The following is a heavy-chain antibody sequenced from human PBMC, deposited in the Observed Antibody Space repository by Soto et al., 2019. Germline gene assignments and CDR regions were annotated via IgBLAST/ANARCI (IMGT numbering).Heavy chain of an antibody. D-gene: IGHD3-16*01. CDR2: ISAYNGNT. CDR1: GYTFTSYG. J-gene: IGHJ4*02. CDR3: ARTGLDDYIWASYGFDD. V-gene: IGHV1-18*01. Sequence: ASVKVSCKASGYTFTSYGISWVRQAPGQGLEWMGWISAYNGNTNYAQKLQGRVTMTTDTSTSTAYMELRSLRSDDTAVYYCARTGLDDYIWASYGFDDWGQGTLVTVSS.